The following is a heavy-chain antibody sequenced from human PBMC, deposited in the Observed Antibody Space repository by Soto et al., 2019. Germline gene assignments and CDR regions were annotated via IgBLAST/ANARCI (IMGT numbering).Heavy chain of an antibody. D-gene: IGHD3-3*01. V-gene: IGHV4-34*01. Sequence: PSETLSITCAVYVGSFSGYYWSWIRQPPGKGLEWIGEIKHIGSTNYNPSLKSRVTISVDTSKNQFSLKLSSVTAADTAVYYCARSRGYYDFWSGYYKDYYGMGVWGQGTTVTVSS. CDR1: VGSFSGYY. J-gene: IGHJ6*02. CDR3: ARSRGYYDFWSGYYKDYYGMGV. CDR2: IKHIGST.